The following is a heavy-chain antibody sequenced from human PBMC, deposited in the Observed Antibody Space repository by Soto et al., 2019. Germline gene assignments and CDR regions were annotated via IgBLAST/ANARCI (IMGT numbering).Heavy chain of an antibody. CDR2: IYYSGST. Sequence: SETLSLTCTVSGGSVSSGSYYWSWIRQPPGKGLEWIGYIYYSGSTNYNPSLKSRVTISVDTSKNQFSLELSSVTAADTAVYYCASGYSSSWNLYYYYYGMDVWGQGTTVTVSS. CDR3: ASGYSSSWNLYYYYYGMDV. V-gene: IGHV4-61*01. J-gene: IGHJ6*02. D-gene: IGHD6-13*01. CDR1: GGSVSSGSYY.